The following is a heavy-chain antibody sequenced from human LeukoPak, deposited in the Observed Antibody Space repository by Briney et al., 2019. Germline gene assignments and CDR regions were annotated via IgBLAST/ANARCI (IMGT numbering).Heavy chain of an antibody. J-gene: IGHJ6*03. CDR1: GYTFTGYY. Sequence: GASVKVSCKASGYTFTGYYMHWVRQAPGQGLEWMGGIIPIFGTANYAQKFQGRVTITTDESTSTAYMELSSLRSEDTAVYYCARATLRYFDWLFAVHNYYMDVWGKGTTVTVSS. V-gene: IGHV1-69*05. CDR3: ARATLRYFDWLFAVHNYYMDV. CDR2: IIPIFGTA. D-gene: IGHD3-9*01.